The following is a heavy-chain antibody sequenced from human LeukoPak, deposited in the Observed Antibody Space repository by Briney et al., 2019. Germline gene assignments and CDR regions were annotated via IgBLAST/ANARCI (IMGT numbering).Heavy chain of an antibody. V-gene: IGHV4-34*01. CDR1: GGSFSGYY. J-gene: IGHJ4*02. Sequence: PSETLSLTCAVYGGSFSGYYWSWIRQPPGKGLEWIGEINHSGSTNYNPSLKSRVTISVDTSKNQFSLKLSSVTAADTAVYYCARLHVLSTYYYDSSGYWSDYWGQGTLVTVSS. D-gene: IGHD3-22*01. CDR2: INHSGST. CDR3: ARLHVLSTYYYDSSGYWSDY.